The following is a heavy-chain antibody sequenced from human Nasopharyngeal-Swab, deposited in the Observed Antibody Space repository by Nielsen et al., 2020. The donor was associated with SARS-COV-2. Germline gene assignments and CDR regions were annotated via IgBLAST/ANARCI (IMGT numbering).Heavy chain of an antibody. CDR3: ARENWGKLDY. D-gene: IGHD7-27*01. Sequence: GESLTISCAASRFSFSSCWMNWVRLSPVNRLEWVATVKQDGSAIYHVDSLKGRFTISRDNAKNSLYLQMNSLRADDTAVYYCARENWGKLDYWGQGALVTVSS. CDR2: VKQDGSAI. V-gene: IGHV3-7*04. J-gene: IGHJ4*02. CDR1: RFSFSSCW.